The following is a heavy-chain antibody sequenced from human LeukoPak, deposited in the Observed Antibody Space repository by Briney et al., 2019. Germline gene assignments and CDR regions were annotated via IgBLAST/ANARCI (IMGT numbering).Heavy chain of an antibody. CDR3: ARDQNYPYNWFDP. J-gene: IGHJ5*02. Sequence: SVKVSCKASGGTFSSYAISWVRQAPGQGLEWMGGIIPIFGTANYAQKFQGRVTITAVKSTSTAYMELSSLRSEDTAVYYCARDQNYPYNWFDPWGQGTLVTVSS. CDR1: GGTFSSYA. CDR2: IIPIFGTA. D-gene: IGHD1-7*01. V-gene: IGHV1-69*06.